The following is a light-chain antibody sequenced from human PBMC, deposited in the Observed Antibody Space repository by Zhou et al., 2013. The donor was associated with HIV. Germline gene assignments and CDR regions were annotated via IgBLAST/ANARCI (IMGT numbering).Light chain of an antibody. Sequence: DIQMTQSPSSVSASVGDRVTITCRASQHISSYLAWFQQKPGKAPRSLIYAASGLQRGVPSRFSGSGSGTDFTLTISSLQPEDFAIYYCQQYNTYPITFGLGTRLDIK. CDR1: QHISSY. J-gene: IGKJ5*01. CDR2: AAS. V-gene: IGKV1-16*01. CDR3: QQYNTYPIT.